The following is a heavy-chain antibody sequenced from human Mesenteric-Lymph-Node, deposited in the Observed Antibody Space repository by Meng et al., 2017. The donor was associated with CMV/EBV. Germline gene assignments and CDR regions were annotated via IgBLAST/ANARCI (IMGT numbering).Heavy chain of an antibody. D-gene: IGHD2-21*01. CDR3: AKDVSVIAPLSYFDY. V-gene: IGHV3-7*01. CDR1: GFTFSSYW. CDR2: ISQDGSNT. Sequence: GASLKISCAASGFTFSSYWMSWVRQAPGKGLEWVTTISQDGSNTYYADSVKGRFTISRDNAKNTLYLQMNSQRAEDTAVYYCAKDVSVIAPLSYFDYWGQGTLVTVSS. J-gene: IGHJ4*02.